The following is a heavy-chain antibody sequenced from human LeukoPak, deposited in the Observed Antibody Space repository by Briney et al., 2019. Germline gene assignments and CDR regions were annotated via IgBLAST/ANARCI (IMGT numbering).Heavy chain of an antibody. Sequence: ATVKVSCKASGYTFTGYDMHWVRQAPGQGLEWMGWINPTSAGTNYAQKFQGRVTMTRDTSISTAYMELSRLRSDDTAVYYCARGAAAREEYFDYWGQGTLVTVSS. V-gene: IGHV1-2*02. D-gene: IGHD6-13*01. J-gene: IGHJ4*02. CDR2: INPTSAGT. CDR3: ARGAAAREEYFDY. CDR1: GYTFTGYD.